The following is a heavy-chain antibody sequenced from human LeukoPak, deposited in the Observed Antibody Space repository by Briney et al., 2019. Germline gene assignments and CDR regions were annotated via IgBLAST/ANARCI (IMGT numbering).Heavy chain of an antibody. V-gene: IGHV3-48*04. CDR2: IRSSDSTT. Sequence: GGSLRLSCAASGFSFSRYGMKWVRQAPGKGLEGLSYIRSSDSTTYYADSVKGRFTISRDNAKNSLYLQMDSLRVEDTAVYYCAKRADSSAHSFDYWGQGTPVTVSS. J-gene: IGHJ4*02. CDR1: GFSFSRYG. D-gene: IGHD3-22*01. CDR3: AKRADSSAHSFDY.